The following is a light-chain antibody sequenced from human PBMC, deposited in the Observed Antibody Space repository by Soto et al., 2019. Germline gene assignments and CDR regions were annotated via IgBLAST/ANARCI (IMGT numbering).Light chain of an antibody. CDR1: QSVSSH. CDR2: GAS. V-gene: IGKV3-15*01. Sequence: EIVLTQSAGALSLSPGERATLSCRASQSVSSHLAWYQQKPGQAPRLLIYGASTRASGIPARFSGSGSGTEFTLTISSLQSEDFAVYYCQQYNNWPPITFGQGTRLEIK. CDR3: QQYNNWPPIT. J-gene: IGKJ5*01.